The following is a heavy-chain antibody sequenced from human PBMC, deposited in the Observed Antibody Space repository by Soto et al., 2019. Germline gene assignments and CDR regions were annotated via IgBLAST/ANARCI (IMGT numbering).Heavy chain of an antibody. CDR1: GYTFTGYY. J-gene: IGHJ4*02. D-gene: IGHD6-13*01. V-gene: IGHV1-2*04. CDR3: ARDSQKMYSSSWYRVSPPFGY. CDR2: INPNSGGT. Sequence: ASVKVSCKASGYTFTGYYMHWVRQAPGQGLEWMGWINPNSGGTNYAQKFQGWVTMTRDTSISTAYMELSRLRSDDTAVYYCARDSQKMYSSSWYRVSPPFGYWGQGTLVTVSS.